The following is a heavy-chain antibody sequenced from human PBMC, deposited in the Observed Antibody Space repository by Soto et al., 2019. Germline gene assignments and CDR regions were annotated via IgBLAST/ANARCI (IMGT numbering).Heavy chain of an antibody. CDR2: ISYDGNKK. CDR1: GFSFNSYA. Sequence: QVQLVESGGGVVQPGRSLRLSCAASGFSFNSYAIYWVRQAPGKGLEWVAVISYDGNKKYYAGSVKDRFTVSRDNSKNTLYLQMNSLRPDDTAVYYCARDHELTARTYYFDSWGQGTLVTVSS. CDR3: ARDHELTARTYYFDS. V-gene: IGHV3-30-3*01. J-gene: IGHJ4*02. D-gene: IGHD6-6*01.